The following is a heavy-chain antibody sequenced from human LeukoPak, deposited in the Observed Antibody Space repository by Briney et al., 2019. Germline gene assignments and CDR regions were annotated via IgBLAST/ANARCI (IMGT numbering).Heavy chain of an antibody. CDR2: IYSGGST. Sequence: GGSLRLSCAASGFTVSSNYMSWVRQAPGKGLEWVSVIYSGGSTYYADPVKGRFTISRDNSKNTPYLQMNSLRAKDTAVYYCARVPTTVTTVYFDYWGQGTLVTVSS. D-gene: IGHD4-17*01. V-gene: IGHV3-53*01. J-gene: IGHJ4*02. CDR1: GFTVSSNY. CDR3: ARVPTTVTTVYFDY.